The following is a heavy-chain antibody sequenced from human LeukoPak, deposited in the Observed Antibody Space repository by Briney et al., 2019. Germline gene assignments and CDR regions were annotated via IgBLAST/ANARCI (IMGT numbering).Heavy chain of an antibody. D-gene: IGHD3-3*01. CDR1: GFTFSSYG. CDR2: MSYDGSNK. V-gene: IGHV3-30*18. J-gene: IGHJ4*02. CDR3: AKEGRSGYYYFDY. Sequence: GGSLRLSCAASGFTFSSYGMHWVRQAPVKGLEWVAAMSYDGSNKYYADSVKGRFTLSGDNSKNTLYLQMNSLRAEDTALYFCAKEGRSGYYYFDYWGQGTLVTVSS.